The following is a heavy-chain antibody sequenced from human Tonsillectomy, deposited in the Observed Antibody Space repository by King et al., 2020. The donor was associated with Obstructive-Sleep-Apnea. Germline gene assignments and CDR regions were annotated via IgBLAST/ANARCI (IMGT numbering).Heavy chain of an antibody. D-gene: IGHD4-17*01. CDR3: ARDAIRSYGDYGVDY. CDR1: GGSISSSSYY. Sequence: QLQESGPGLVKPSETLSLTCTVSGGSISSSSYYWGWIRQPPGTGLEWLGSIYYSGSTYYNPSLKSRVTISVDTSKNQFSLKLSSVTAADTAVYYCARDAIRSYGDYGVDYWGQGTLVTVSS. J-gene: IGHJ4*02. V-gene: IGHV4-39*07. CDR2: IYYSGST.